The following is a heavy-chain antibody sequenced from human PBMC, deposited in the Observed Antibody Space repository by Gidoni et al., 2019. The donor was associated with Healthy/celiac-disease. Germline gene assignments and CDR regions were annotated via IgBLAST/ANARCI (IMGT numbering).Heavy chain of an antibody. CDR2: ISSSSSYT. Sequence: QVQLVESGGGLVKPGGFLRLSCAASGFPFSDYYMRWIRQAPGKGLEWVSYISSSSSYTNYADSVKGRFTISRDNAKNSLYLQMNSLRAEDTAVYYCARDRNTVTHVILRRYLNYYYYGMDVWGQGTTVTVSS. CDR3: ARDRNTVTHVILRRYLNYYYYGMDV. J-gene: IGHJ6*02. V-gene: IGHV3-11*06. CDR1: GFPFSDYY. D-gene: IGHD4-17*01.